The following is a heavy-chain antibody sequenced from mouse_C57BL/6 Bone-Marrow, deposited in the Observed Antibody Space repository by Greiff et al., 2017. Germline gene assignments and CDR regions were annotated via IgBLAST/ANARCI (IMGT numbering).Heavy chain of an antibody. Sequence: DVKLQESGAELVRPGASVKLSCTASGFNIKDDYMHWVKQRPEQGLEWIGWIDPENGDTEYASKFQGKATITADTSSNTAYLQLSSLTSEDTAVYYCTTGGYCDVWGTGTTVTVSS. V-gene: IGHV14-4*01. J-gene: IGHJ1*03. CDR2: IDPENGDT. CDR3: TTGGYCDV. CDR1: GFNIKDDY.